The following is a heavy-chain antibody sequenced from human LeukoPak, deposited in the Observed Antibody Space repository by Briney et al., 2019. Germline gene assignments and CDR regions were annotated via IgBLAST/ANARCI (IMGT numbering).Heavy chain of an antibody. CDR3: ARSKPWGYCSGGSCYPTYYYYYYMDV. Sequence: GGSLGLSCAASGFTFSSYSMNWVRQAPGRGLEWVSSISSSSNYIYYVDSVKGRFTISRDNAKNSLFLQMNSLRAEDTAVYFCARSKPWGYCSGGSCYPTYYYYYYMDVWGKGTTVTVSS. CDR1: GFTFSSYS. J-gene: IGHJ6*03. D-gene: IGHD2-15*01. V-gene: IGHV3-21*01. CDR2: ISSSSNYI.